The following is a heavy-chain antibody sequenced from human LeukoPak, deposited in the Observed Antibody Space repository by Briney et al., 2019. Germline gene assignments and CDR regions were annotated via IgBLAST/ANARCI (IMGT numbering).Heavy chain of an antibody. D-gene: IGHD6-13*01. V-gene: IGHV1-2*02. J-gene: IGHJ4*02. Sequence: ASVTVSCTASGYTFTAYYMHWVRQAPGQGLEWLGWVNPNSGGTNYAQKFQGRVTMTRDTSITTAYMELSRLSPDDTAVYYCASSVSSRWAIIDYWGQGTLVTVSS. CDR1: GYTFTAYY. CDR2: VNPNSGGT. CDR3: ASSVSSRWAIIDY.